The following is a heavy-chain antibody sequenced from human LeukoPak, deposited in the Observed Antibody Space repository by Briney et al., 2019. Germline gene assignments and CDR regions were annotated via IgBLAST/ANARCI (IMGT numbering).Heavy chain of an antibody. J-gene: IGHJ4*02. CDR2: IYYSGST. CDR1: GGSISSGDSY. V-gene: IGHV4-30-4*01. D-gene: IGHD6-13*01. Sequence: SQTLSLTCTVSGGSISSGDSYWSWIRQPPGKGLEWIGYIYYSGSTYYNPSLKSRVTISVDTSKNQFSLKLSSVTAADTAVYYCARAIARCEEFDYWGQGTLVTVSS. CDR3: ARAIARCEEFDY.